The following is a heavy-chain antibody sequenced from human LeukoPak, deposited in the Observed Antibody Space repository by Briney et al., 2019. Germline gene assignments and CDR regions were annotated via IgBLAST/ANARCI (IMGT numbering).Heavy chain of an antibody. CDR3: ARISAYGDYYFDY. CDR2: IDWDDDK. V-gene: IGHV2-70*01. CDR1: GFSLITSGMC. Sequence: ESGPALVKPTQTLTLTCTFSGFSLITSGMCVSWIRQPPGKALEWLALIDWDDDKYYSTSLKTRLTISKDTFKNQVVPTMTNMDPVDTATYYCARISAYGDYYFDYWGQGTLVTVSS. J-gene: IGHJ4*02. D-gene: IGHD4-17*01.